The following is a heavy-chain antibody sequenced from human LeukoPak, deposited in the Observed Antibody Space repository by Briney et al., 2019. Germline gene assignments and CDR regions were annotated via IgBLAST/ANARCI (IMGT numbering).Heavy chain of an antibody. CDR1: GFTFSSYE. J-gene: IGHJ4*02. CDR3: ARTGYLHFDY. CDR2: ISSSGGTI. V-gene: IGHV3-48*03. D-gene: IGHD3-9*01. Sequence: GGSLRLSCAASGFTFSSYEMNWVRQAPGKGLEWVSYISSSGGTIYYADSVKGRFTISRDNAKNSLYLQMNSLRAEDTAVYYCARTGYLHFDYWGQGTLVTVSS.